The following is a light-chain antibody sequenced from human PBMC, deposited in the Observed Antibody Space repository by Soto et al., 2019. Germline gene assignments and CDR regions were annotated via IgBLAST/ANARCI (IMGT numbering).Light chain of an antibody. CDR2: EVT. CDR1: SGDVGSYNR. Sequence: QSALTQPASVSGSPGQSITISCTGTSGDVGSYNRVSWYQQHPGKAPKLIIYEVTDLPSGVSNRFSGSKSGNTASLTISGLQAEDDAEYACSSYTTIDRRAFVFGTGTKLTVL. V-gene: IGLV2-14*01. J-gene: IGLJ1*01. CDR3: SSYTTIDRRAFV.